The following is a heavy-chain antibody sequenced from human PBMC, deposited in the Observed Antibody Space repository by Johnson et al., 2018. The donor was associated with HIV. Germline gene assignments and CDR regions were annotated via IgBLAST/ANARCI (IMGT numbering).Heavy chain of an antibody. D-gene: IGHD6-6*01. CDR3: ARDRGAARDAFDI. CDR2: IKQDGSEK. V-gene: IGHV3-7*03. Sequence: VQLVESGGGLIQPGGSLRLSCAASGFTVSSNYMSWVRLAPGKGLEWVANIKQDGSEKYYVDSVKGRFTISRDNAKNSLYLQMNSLRAEDTAVYYCARDRGAARDAFDIWGQGTMVTVSS. CDR1: GFTVSSNY. J-gene: IGHJ3*02.